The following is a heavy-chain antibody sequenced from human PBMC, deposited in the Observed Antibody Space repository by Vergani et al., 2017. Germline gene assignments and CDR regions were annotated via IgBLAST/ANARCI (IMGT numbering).Heavy chain of an antibody. CDR2: ISAYNGNT. V-gene: IGHV1-18*01. CDR3: ARTRFSSPLDY. CDR1: GYTFTSYG. J-gene: IGHJ4*02. Sequence: QVQLVQSGAEVKKPGASVKVSCNASGYTFTSYGISWVRQTPGQGLEWMGWISAYNGNTKYAQKLKGRVTMTTDTSKSTAYMGLRILRSDDTAVYYCARTRFSSPLDYWGQGTLVTVSS.